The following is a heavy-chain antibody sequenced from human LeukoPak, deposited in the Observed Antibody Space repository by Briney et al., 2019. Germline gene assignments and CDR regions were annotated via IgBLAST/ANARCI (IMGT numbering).Heavy chain of an antibody. CDR1: GFTLSEHA. V-gene: IGHV3-74*01. Sequence: GGSLRLSCAVSGFTLSEHAMSWVRQAPGKGLVWVSRINSDGSSISYADSVKGRFTISRDNAKNTLYLQMNSLRAEDTAVYYCARHILADGTFDPWGQGTLVTVSS. CDR2: INSDGSSI. CDR3: ARHILADGTFDP. J-gene: IGHJ5*02. D-gene: IGHD6-13*01.